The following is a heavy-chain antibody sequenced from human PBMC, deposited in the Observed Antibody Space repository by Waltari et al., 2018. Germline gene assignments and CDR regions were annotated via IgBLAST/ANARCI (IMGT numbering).Heavy chain of an antibody. CDR1: GYTFTSYA. Sequence: QVQLVQSGAEVKKPGASVKVSCKASGYTFTSYAMHWVRQAPGQRREWMGWINAGNGNTKYSQKFQGRVTITRDTSASTAYMELSSLRSEDTAVYYCARNLTDYYGMDVWGQGTTVTVSS. CDR3: ARNLTDYYGMDV. CDR2: INAGNGNT. V-gene: IGHV1-3*01. J-gene: IGHJ6*02.